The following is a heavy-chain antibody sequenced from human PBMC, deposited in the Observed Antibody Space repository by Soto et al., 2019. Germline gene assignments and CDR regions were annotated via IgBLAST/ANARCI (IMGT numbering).Heavy chain of an antibody. J-gene: IGHJ4*02. D-gene: IGHD1-26*01. V-gene: IGHV1-8*01. CDR1: GYTFTGYD. CDR3: VGEKVGITGIAS. CDR2: MNPNSGNT. Sequence: QAQLVQSGAEVKKPGASVKVSCKASGYTFTGYDINWVRQATGQGLEWMGWMNPNSGNTGYAQNFQGRVTMTRDNSITTAYTCLSSLRDDDSAVYYCVGEKVGITGIASWGQGTLVTVSP.